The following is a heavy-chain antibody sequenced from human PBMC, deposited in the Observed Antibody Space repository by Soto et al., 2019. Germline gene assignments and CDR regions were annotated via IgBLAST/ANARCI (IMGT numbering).Heavy chain of an antibody. D-gene: IGHD3-10*01. CDR1: GYTFTSSG. CDR3: ARDLSGYGSGRYSLFDY. V-gene: IGHV1-18*01. Sequence: QAQLVQSGAEVKQPGASVQVSCKASGYTFTSSGISWVRQAPGQRLEWMGWSSAYNGNTTYAQKLQGRVTMTPDTSPSTVFMELRSLRSDVTAVYYCARDLSGYGSGRYSLFDYWGQGTLVTVSS. CDR2: SSAYNGNT. J-gene: IGHJ4*02.